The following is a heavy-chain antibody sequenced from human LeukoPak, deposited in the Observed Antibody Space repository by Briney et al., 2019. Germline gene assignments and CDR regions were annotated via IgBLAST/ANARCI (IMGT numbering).Heavy chain of an antibody. Sequence: ASVKVSCKASGYTFTGYYMHWVRQAPGQGLEWMGWINPNSGNTGYAQNFQGRVTLTRDTSTSTVYMELSSLRSEDTAIYYCARIRDGYNDAYDLWGQGTVVTVPS. CDR2: INPNSGNT. V-gene: IGHV1-2*02. D-gene: IGHD5-24*01. CDR3: ARIRDGYNDAYDL. CDR1: GYTFTGYY. J-gene: IGHJ3*01.